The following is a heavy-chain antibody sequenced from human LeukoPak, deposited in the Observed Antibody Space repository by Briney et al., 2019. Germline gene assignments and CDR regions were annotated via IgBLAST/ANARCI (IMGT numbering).Heavy chain of an antibody. Sequence: GGSLRLSCAASGFTFSSYSMNWVRQAPGKGLEWVSYISSSSSTIYYADSVKGRFTVSRDNAKNSLYLQMNSLRAEDTAVYYCAGDVPLTGDLWGQGTLVTVSS. CDR3: AGDVPLTGDL. J-gene: IGHJ4*02. D-gene: IGHD7-27*01. CDR1: GFTFSSYS. CDR2: ISSSSSTI. V-gene: IGHV3-48*01.